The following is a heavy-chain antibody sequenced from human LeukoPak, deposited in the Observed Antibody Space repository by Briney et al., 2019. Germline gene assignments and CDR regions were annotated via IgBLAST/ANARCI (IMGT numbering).Heavy chain of an antibody. Sequence: PGGSLRLSCAASGFTFSSLGMHWVRQAPGKGLEWVALISYDGSSKYYADSVKGRFTISRDNSKNTLYLQMNSLRAEDTAVYYCRVVITTTDYWGQGTLVTVSS. V-gene: IGHV3-30*03. CDR2: ISYDGSSK. J-gene: IGHJ4*02. CDR1: GFTFSSLG. D-gene: IGHD3-22*01. CDR3: RVVITTTDY.